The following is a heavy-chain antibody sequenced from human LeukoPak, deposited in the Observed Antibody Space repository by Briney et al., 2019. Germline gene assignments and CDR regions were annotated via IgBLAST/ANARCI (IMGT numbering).Heavy chain of an antibody. CDR2: ISYDGSNK. Sequence: PGRSLRLSCAASGFTFSSYAMHWVRQAPGKGLEWVAVISYDGSNKYYADSVKGRFTISRDNSKNTLYLQMNSLRAEDTAVYYCARDFFKYYYDSSGYGAFDIWGQGTMVTVSS. V-gene: IGHV3-30-3*01. J-gene: IGHJ3*02. CDR1: GFTFSSYA. CDR3: ARDFFKYYYDSSGYGAFDI. D-gene: IGHD3-22*01.